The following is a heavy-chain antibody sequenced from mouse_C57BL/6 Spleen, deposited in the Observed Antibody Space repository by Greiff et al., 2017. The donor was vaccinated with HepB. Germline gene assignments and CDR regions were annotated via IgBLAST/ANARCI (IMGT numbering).Heavy chain of an antibody. CDR2: IRSKSNNYAT. CDR3: VRHEDYYGSAYAMDY. Sequence: EVKVVESGGGLVQPKGSLKLSCAASGFSFNTYAMNWVRQAPGKGLEWVARIRSKSNNYATYYADSVKDRFTISRDDSESMLYLQMNNLKTEDTAMYYCVRHEDYYGSAYAMDYWGQGTSVTVSS. D-gene: IGHD1-1*01. CDR1: GFSFNTYA. J-gene: IGHJ4*01. V-gene: IGHV10-1*01.